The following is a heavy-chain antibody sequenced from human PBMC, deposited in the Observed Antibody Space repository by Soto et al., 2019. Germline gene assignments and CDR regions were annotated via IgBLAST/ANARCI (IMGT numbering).Heavy chain of an antibody. J-gene: IGHJ4*02. CDR2: IWYDGSNK. V-gene: IGHV3-33*01. CDR3: ARDPGVTGGFGELLSIIDY. Sequence: GGSLRLSCAASGFTFSSYGMHWVRQAPGKGLEWVAVIWYDGSNKYYADSVKGRFTISGDNSKNTLYLQMNSLRAEETAVYYCARDPGVTGGFGELLSIIDYWGQGTLVTVSS. D-gene: IGHD3-10*01. CDR1: GFTFSSYG.